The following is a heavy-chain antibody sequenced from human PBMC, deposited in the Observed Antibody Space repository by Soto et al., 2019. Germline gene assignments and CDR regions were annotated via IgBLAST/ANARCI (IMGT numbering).Heavy chain of an antibody. CDR2: ISGSGGST. V-gene: IGHV3-23*01. D-gene: IGHD6-13*01. CDR3: FCKAAPSISLQH. Sequence: GGSLRLSCAASGFTFSSYAMSWVRQAPGKGLEWVSAISGSGGSTYYADSVKGRFTISRDNSKNTLYLQMNSLRAEDTAVYYCFCKAAPSISLQHWGQGTLVTVSS. CDR1: GFTFSSYA. J-gene: IGHJ1*01.